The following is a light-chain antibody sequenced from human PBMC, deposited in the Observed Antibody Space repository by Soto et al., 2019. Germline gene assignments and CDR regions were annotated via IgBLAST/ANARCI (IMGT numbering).Light chain of an antibody. CDR2: GAS. V-gene: IGKV3D-20*02. Sequence: EIVLTQSPGTLSLSPGERATLSCRASQTVDRSYLGWYQQKPGQAPRFLIHGASSRATGIPDRFSGSGSGTDFTLTISRLEPEDFAVYYCQQRSNWPPITFGQGTRLEIK. CDR1: QTVDRSY. J-gene: IGKJ5*01. CDR3: QQRSNWPPIT.